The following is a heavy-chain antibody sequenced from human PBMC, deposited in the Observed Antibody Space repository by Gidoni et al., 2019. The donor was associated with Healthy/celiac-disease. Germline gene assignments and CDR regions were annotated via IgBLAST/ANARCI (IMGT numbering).Heavy chain of an antibody. J-gene: IGHJ4*02. V-gene: IGHV3-9*01. CDR2: ISWNSGSI. CDR1: GFTFDDYA. CDR3: AKDEQAAVAGTSY. Sequence: EVQLVESGGGLVQPGRSLRLSCAASGFTFDDYAMHWVRQAPGKGLEWVSGISWNSGSIGYADSVKGRFTISRDNAKNSLYLQMNSLRAEDTALYYCAKDEQAAVAGTSYWGQGTLVTVSS. D-gene: IGHD6-19*01.